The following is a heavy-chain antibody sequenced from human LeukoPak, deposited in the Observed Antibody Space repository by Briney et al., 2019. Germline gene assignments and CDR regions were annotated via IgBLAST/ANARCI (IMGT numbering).Heavy chain of an antibody. CDR1: GGSVSSGSYY. J-gene: IGHJ3*02. V-gene: IGHV4-61*01. Sequence: SETLSLTCTVSGGSVSSGSYYWSWIRQPPGKGLEWIGYIYYSGSTNYNPSLKSRVTISVDTSKNQFSLKLSSVTAADTAVYYCARAYRSSGWPNDAFDIWGQGTMVTVSS. CDR3: ARAYRSSGWPNDAFDI. CDR2: IYYSGST. D-gene: IGHD6-19*01.